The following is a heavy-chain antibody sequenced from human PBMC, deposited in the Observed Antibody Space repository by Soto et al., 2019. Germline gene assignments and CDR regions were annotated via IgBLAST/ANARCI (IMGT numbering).Heavy chain of an antibody. CDR1: GFTFSSYW. CDR3: AREGYSGPLTYYYYYGMDV. CDR2: INSDGSST. D-gene: IGHD5-12*01. J-gene: IGHJ6*02. Sequence: EVPLVESGGGLVQPGGSLRLSCAASGFTFSSYWMHWVRQAPGKGLVWVSRINSDGSSTSYADSVKGRFTISRDNAKNTLYLQMNSLRAEDTAVYYCAREGYSGPLTYYYYYGMDVWGQGTTVTVSS. V-gene: IGHV3-74*01.